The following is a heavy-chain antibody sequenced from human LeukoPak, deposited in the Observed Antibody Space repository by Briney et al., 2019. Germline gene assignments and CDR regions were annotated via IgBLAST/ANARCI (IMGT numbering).Heavy chain of an antibody. CDR2: IIPIFGTA. D-gene: IGHD6-13*01. CDR1: GGTFSSYA. Sequence: GSSVKVSCTASGGTFSSYAISWVRQAPGQGLEWMVGIIPIFGTANYAQKFQGRVTITTDESTSTAYMELSSLRSEDTAVYYCARGKAPDSSSWYAWFDPWGQGTLVTVSS. CDR3: ARGKAPDSSSWYAWFDP. J-gene: IGHJ5*02. V-gene: IGHV1-69*05.